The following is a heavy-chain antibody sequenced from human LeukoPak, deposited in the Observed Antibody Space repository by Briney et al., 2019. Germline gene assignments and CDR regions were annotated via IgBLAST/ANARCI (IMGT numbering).Heavy chain of an antibody. CDR1: RFTFNNYG. Sequence: PGGSLRLSCAASRFTFNNYGMSWVRQAPGEGLEWVSSISTTSTYIYYADSVKGRFTISRDNAKNSLYLQMNSLRAEDTAVYYCARESRAGYDYVWESYRYTGLDYWGQGTLVTVSS. J-gene: IGHJ4*02. D-gene: IGHD3-16*02. CDR3: ARESRAGYDYVWESYRYTGLDY. V-gene: IGHV3-21*01. CDR2: ISTTSTYI.